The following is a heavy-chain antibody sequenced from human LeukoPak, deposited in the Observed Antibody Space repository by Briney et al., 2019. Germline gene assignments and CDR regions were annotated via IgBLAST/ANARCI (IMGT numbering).Heavy chain of an antibody. CDR2: INPNSGGT. Sequence: ASVKVSCKASGYTFSDYYIHWVRQAPGQGLEWMGWINPNSGGTNSAQKLQGRVTMTRDTSISTAYMELSRLRSDDTAVYYCARESFSTLTSATDAFDIWGQGTMVTVSS. V-gene: IGHV1-2*02. D-gene: IGHD4-17*01. J-gene: IGHJ3*02. CDR1: GYTFSDYY. CDR3: ARESFSTLTSATDAFDI.